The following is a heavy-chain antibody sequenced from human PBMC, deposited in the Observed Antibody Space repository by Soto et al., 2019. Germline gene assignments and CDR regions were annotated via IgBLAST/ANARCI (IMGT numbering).Heavy chain of an antibody. CDR1: GGTFSSYA. J-gene: IGHJ6*02. Sequence: QVQLVQSGAEVKKPGSSVKVSCKASGGTFSSYAISWVRQAPGQGLEWMGGIIPNSGGTNYAQKFQGRVTMTRDTSISTAYMELSRLRSDDTAVYYCARELPWFGDPDYYYYGMDVWGQGTTVTVSS. D-gene: IGHD3-10*01. CDR2: IIPNSGGT. CDR3: ARELPWFGDPDYYYYGMDV. V-gene: IGHV1-2*02.